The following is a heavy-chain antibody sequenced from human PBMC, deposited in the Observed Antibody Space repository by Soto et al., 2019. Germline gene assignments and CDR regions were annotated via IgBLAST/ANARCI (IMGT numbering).Heavy chain of an antibody. V-gene: IGHV3-30*18. CDR3: AKDIAAAGTVGGY. J-gene: IGHJ4*02. CDR2: ISYDGSNK. D-gene: IGHD6-13*01. CDR1: GFTFSSYG. Sequence: GGSVRLSCAASGFTFSSYGMHWVRQAPGKGLEWVAVISYDGSNKYYADSVKGRFTISRDNSKNTLYLQMNSLRAEDTAVYYCAKDIAAAGTVGGYWGQGTLVTVSS.